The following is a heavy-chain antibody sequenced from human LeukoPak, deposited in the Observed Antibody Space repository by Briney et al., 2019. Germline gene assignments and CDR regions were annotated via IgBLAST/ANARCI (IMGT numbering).Heavy chain of an antibody. Sequence: GGSLRLSCAASGFTFSSYAMSWVRQAPGKGLEWVSAISGSGGSTYYADSVKGRFTISRDNSKNTLYLQMNSLRAEDTAVYYCAKDHQYYYGSGSYFSTFQHWGQGTLVTVSS. J-gene: IGHJ1*01. CDR1: GFTFSSYA. V-gene: IGHV3-23*01. CDR3: AKDHQYYYGSGSYFSTFQH. CDR2: ISGSGGST. D-gene: IGHD3-10*01.